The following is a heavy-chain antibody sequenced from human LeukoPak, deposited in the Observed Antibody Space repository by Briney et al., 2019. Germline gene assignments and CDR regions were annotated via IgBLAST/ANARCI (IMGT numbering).Heavy chain of an antibody. Sequence: GRSLRLSCAASGFTFSNYVIHWVRQAPGKGLEWVALISYDGNNKYYADSVKGRFTISRDNSKNTLYLQMNSLRAEDTAVYYCAKGFRFGELLSYFDYWGQGTLVTVSS. D-gene: IGHD3-10*01. CDR2: ISYDGNNK. V-gene: IGHV3-30*18. J-gene: IGHJ4*02. CDR1: GFTFSNYV. CDR3: AKGFRFGELLSYFDY.